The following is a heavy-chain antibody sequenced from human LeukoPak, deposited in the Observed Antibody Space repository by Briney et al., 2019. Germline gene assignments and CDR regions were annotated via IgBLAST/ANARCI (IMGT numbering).Heavy chain of an antibody. V-gene: IGHV3-23*01. Sequence: GGSLGLSCAASGFTFSSYAMSWVRQAPGKGLEWVSAISGSGGSTYYADSVKGRFTISRDNSKNTLYLQMNSLRAEDTAVYYCARDRGYCSTTSCYAVTFDIWGQGTMVTVSS. D-gene: IGHD2-2*01. J-gene: IGHJ3*02. CDR2: ISGSGGST. CDR3: ARDRGYCSTTSCYAVTFDI. CDR1: GFTFSSYA.